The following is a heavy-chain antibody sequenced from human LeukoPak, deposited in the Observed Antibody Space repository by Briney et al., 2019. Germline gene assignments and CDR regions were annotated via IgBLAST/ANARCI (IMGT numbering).Heavy chain of an antibody. J-gene: IGHJ4*02. Sequence: SETLSLTCTVSGGSISSYYWSWIRQPPGKGLEWIGYIYYSGSTNDNPSLKSRVTISVDTSKNQFSLKLSSVTAADTAVYYCASLICGGDCPIWGQGTLVTVSS. CDR1: GGSISSYY. CDR3: ASLICGGDCPI. D-gene: IGHD2-21*01. V-gene: IGHV4-59*01. CDR2: IYYSGST.